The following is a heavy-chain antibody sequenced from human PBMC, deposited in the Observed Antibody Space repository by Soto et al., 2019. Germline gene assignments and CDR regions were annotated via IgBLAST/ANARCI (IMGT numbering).Heavy chain of an antibody. CDR2: IGSGSAI. V-gene: IGHV3-48*01. J-gene: IGHJ4*02. Sequence: GGSLRLSCAASGFTFSSYSLNWVRQAPGKGLEWISYIGSGSAIYYADSVRGRFTISRDNAKNSLYLQMNSLRAEDTAVYYCARDLSYAFDYWGQGALVTVSS. D-gene: IGHD3-16*01. CDR3: ARDLSYAFDY. CDR1: GFTFSSYS.